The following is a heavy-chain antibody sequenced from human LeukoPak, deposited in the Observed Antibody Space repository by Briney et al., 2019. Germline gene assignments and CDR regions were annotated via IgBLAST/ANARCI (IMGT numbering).Heavy chain of an antibody. CDR3: ARVGAVAGTFPFRY. J-gene: IGHJ4*02. CDR1: GFTVSSNS. D-gene: IGHD6-19*01. V-gene: IGHV3-53*01. CDR2: IYSDNT. Sequence: GGSLRLSCTVSGFTVSSNSMSWVRQAPGKGLEWVSFIYSDNTHYSDSVKGRFTISRDNPKNTLYLQMNSLRAEDTAVYYCARVGAVAGTFPFRYWGQGTLVTVSS.